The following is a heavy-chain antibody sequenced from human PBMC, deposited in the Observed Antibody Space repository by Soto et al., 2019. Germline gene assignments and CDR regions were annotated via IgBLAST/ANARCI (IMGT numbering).Heavy chain of an antibody. V-gene: IGHV1-8*01. J-gene: IGHJ5*02. CDR2: MNPNSGNT. Sequence: ASVKVSCKASGYTFTSYDINWVRQATGQGIEWMGWMNPNSGNTGYAQKFQGRVTMTRNTSISTAYMELSSLRSEDTAVYYCARGVTVTTDNWFDPWGQGTLVTVSS. CDR3: ARGVTVTTDNWFDP. CDR1: GYTFTSYD. D-gene: IGHD4-4*01.